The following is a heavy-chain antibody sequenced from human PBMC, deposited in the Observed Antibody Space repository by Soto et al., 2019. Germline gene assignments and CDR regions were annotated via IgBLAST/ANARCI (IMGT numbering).Heavy chain of an antibody. CDR2: LIGGHYGT. J-gene: IGHJ5*02. CDR3: AKGKSTGDIDWFDP. CDR1: GFTLQNYA. D-gene: IGHD3-10*01. Sequence: GGSLRLSCTASGFTLQNYAMAWVRQSPGKGLEWVSTLIGGHYGTAYSYSVKGRFTVSRDNSKNCLYLQMNSLGVEDTAMYFCAKGKSTGDIDWFDPWGQGSLVTVSS. V-gene: IGHV3-23*01.